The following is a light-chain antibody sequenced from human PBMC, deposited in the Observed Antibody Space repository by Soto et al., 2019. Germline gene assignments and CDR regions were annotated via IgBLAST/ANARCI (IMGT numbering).Light chain of an antibody. CDR3: KHYVTSHRA. V-gene: IGKV3-20*01. Sequence: EIVLTQCPGTLSLSPGERATLSCRASQSVSNSFLAWYQQKPGQASRLLIYGASNRATGIPERFSGSGCGTDFTLTISRLEPEDFAVYCYKHYVTSHRAFGQGTKVEIE. CDR1: QSVSNSF. J-gene: IGKJ1*01. CDR2: GAS.